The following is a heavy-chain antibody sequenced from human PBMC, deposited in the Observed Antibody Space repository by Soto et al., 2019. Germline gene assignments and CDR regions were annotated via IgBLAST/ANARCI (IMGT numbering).Heavy chain of an antibody. V-gene: IGHV4-39*01. J-gene: IGHJ5*02. CDR3: ATQEVGGTYVYTFDP. Sequence: SETLSLTCTVSGGSITSSSYYWGWIRKPPGKGLEWIGSIYYSGSTYYNPSLKSRVTISVDTSKNQFSLKLSSVTAADTAVYYCATQEVGGTYVYTFDPWGQGTLVTVSS. CDR2: IYYSGST. CDR1: GGSITSSSYY. D-gene: IGHD1-26*01.